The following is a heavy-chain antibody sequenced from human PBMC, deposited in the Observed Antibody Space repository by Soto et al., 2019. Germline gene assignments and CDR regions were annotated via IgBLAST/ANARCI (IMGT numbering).Heavy chain of an antibody. Sequence: SETLSLTCAVSGGSISSSNWCSWVRQPPGKGLEWIGEIHHSGSTNYNPSLKSRVTISVDKSKNQFSLKLRSVTAADTAVYYCARVSIAVAALGAFDIWGQGTMVT. CDR1: GGSISSSNW. D-gene: IGHD6-19*01. J-gene: IGHJ3*02. CDR2: IHHSGST. V-gene: IGHV4-4*02. CDR3: ARVSIAVAALGAFDI.